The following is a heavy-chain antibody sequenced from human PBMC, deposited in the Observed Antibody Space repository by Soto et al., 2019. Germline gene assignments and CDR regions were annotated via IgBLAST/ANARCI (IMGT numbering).Heavy chain of an antibody. CDR1: GYTXTAYD. CDR3: ARAGLTTLELATNY. D-gene: IGHD5-12*01. V-gene: IGHV1-2*02. J-gene: IGHJ4*01. Sequence: SXKISFKASGYTXTAYDINWVRQAPGHGLEWMGWIHPNSSATKFEQKFQGRVTLTSDTSISTAYMELITLKSDDTAVYHCARAGLTTLELATNYWGQGTLGTVSS. CDR2: IHPNSSAT.